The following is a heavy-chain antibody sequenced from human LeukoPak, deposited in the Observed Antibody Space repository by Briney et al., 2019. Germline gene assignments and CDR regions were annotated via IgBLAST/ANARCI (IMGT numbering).Heavy chain of an antibody. J-gene: IGHJ4*02. CDR1: GFTFSSYG. V-gene: IGHV3-30*18. D-gene: IGHD4-17*01. CDR2: ISYDGSNK. CDR3: AKDRLPQVYGDPQLGFA. Sequence: GGSLRLSCAASGFTFSSYGMHWVRQAPGKGLEWVAVISYDGSNKYYADSVKGRFTISRDNSKNTLYLQMSSLRAEDTAVYYCAKDRLPQVYGDPQLGFAGGQGTLVTVSS.